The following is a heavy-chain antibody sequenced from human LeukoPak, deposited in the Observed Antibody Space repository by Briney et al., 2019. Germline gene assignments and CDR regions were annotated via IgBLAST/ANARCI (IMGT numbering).Heavy chain of an antibody. J-gene: IGHJ6*02. CDR1: GGSFSGYY. CDR2: INHSGST. CDR3: AREPSLGFCSSTSCRGYYGMDV. V-gene: IGHV4-34*01. Sequence: SETLSLTCAVYGGSFSGYYWSWIRQPPGKGLEWIGEINHSGSTNYNPSLKSRVTISVDTSKNQFSLKLSSVTAADTAVYYCAREPSLGFCSSTSCRGYYGMDVWGQGTTVTVSS. D-gene: IGHD2-2*01.